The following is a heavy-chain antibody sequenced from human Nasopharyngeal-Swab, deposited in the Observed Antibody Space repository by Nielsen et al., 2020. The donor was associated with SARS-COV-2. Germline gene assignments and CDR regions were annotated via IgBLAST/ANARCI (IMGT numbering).Heavy chain of an antibody. CDR1: GGSISSGDYY. CDR2: IYYSGST. CDR3: ARAGPLRYFDWLHNWFDP. Sequence: SEILSLTCTVSGGSISSGDYYWSWIRQPPGKGLEWIGYIYYSGSTYYNPSLKSRVTISVDTSKNQFSLKLSSVTAADTAVYYCARAGPLRYFDWLHNWFDPWGQGTLVTVSS. D-gene: IGHD3-9*01. J-gene: IGHJ5*02. V-gene: IGHV4-30-4*01.